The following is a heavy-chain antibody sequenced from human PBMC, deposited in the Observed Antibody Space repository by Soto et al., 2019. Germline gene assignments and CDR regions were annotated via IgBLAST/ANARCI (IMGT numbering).Heavy chain of an antibody. J-gene: IGHJ3*02. CDR3: ARVNNYYDSSGYGDAFDI. Sequence: PGGSLRLSCAASGFTFSSYSMNWVRQAPGKGLEWVSSISSSSSYIYYADSVKGRFTISRDNAENSLYLQMNSLRAEDTAVYYCARVNNYYDSSGYGDAFDIWGQGTMVTVSS. V-gene: IGHV3-21*01. D-gene: IGHD3-22*01. CDR2: ISSSSSYI. CDR1: GFTFSSYS.